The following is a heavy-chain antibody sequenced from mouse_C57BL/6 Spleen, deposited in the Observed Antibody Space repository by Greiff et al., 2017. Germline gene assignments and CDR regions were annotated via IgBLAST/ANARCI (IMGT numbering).Heavy chain of an antibody. V-gene: IGHV1-9*01. CDR3: ARGGYDYDVGY. CDR1: GYTFTGYW. Sequence: VQLQQSGAELMKPGASVKLSCKATGYTFTGYWIEWVKQRPGHGLEWIGEILPGRGSTNYNEKFKGKATFTADTSSNTAYMQLSSLTTEDSAIYYCARGGYDYDVGYWGQGTTLTVSS. D-gene: IGHD2-4*01. CDR2: ILPGRGST. J-gene: IGHJ2*01.